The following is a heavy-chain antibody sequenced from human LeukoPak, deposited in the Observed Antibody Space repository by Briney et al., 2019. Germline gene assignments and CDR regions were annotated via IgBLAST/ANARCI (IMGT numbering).Heavy chain of an antibody. CDR2: INPNSGGT. J-gene: IGHJ5*02. D-gene: IGHD6-13*01. V-gene: IGHV1-2*02. CDR3: ARTGRLSSSWYWFDP. Sequence: GASVKVSCKASGYTSTAYYMHWVRQAPGQGLEWMGWINPNSGGTNYAQKFQGRVTMTRDMSTSTVYMELSSLRSEDTAVYYCARTGRLSSSWYWFDPWGQGTLVTVSS. CDR1: GYTSTAYY.